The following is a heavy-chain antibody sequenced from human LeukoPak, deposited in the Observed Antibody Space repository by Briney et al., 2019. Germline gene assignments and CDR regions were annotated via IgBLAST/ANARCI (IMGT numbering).Heavy chain of an antibody. Sequence: PGGSLRLSCIASGFTFDDYAMHWVRQAPGKGLEWVSGISWNSDSIAYAESVQGRFTISRDNAKNSIYLLMNSLRPEDMALYYCAKGKGSYPQDPFDCWGQGTLVTVSS. CDR2: ISWNSDSI. CDR1: GFTFDDYA. CDR3: AKGKGSYPQDPFDC. J-gene: IGHJ4*02. V-gene: IGHV3-9*03. D-gene: IGHD3-16*02.